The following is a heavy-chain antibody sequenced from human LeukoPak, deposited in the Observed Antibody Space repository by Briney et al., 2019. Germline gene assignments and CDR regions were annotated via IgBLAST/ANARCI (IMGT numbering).Heavy chain of an antibody. Sequence: GGSLRLSCAASGFTFSSYAMSWVRQAPGKGLEWVSAISGSGGSTYYADSVKGRFTISRDNSKNTLYLQMNSLRAEDTAVYYCAKDHEDIVVVPAAIPDYWGQGTLVTVSS. V-gene: IGHV3-23*01. CDR1: GFTFSSYA. J-gene: IGHJ4*02. D-gene: IGHD2-2*01. CDR3: AKDHEDIVVVPAAIPDY. CDR2: ISGSGGST.